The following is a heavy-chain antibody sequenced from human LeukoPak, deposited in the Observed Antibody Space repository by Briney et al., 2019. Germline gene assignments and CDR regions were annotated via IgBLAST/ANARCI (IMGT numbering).Heavy chain of an antibody. CDR2: IYYSGST. Sequence: SETLSLTCTVSGGSISSYYWSWIRQPPGKGLEWIGYIYYSGSTNYNPSLKSRVTISVDTSKNQFSLKLSSVTAADTAVYYCARETTMVPGDYWGQGTLVTVSP. CDR3: ARETTMVPGDY. V-gene: IGHV4-59*01. D-gene: IGHD3-10*01. CDR1: GGSISSYY. J-gene: IGHJ4*02.